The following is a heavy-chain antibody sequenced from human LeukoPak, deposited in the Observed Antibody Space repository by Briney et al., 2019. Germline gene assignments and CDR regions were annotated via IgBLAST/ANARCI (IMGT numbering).Heavy chain of an antibody. J-gene: IGHJ4*02. CDR3: AKVITVVTPDY. Sequence: GRSLRLSCAASGFTFSSYGMHWVRLAPGKGLEWVAVISYDGSNKYYADSVKGRFTISRDNSKNTLYLQMNSLRAEDTAVYYCAKVITVVTPDYWGQGTLVTVSS. V-gene: IGHV3-30*18. CDR1: GFTFSSYG. CDR2: ISYDGSNK. D-gene: IGHD4-23*01.